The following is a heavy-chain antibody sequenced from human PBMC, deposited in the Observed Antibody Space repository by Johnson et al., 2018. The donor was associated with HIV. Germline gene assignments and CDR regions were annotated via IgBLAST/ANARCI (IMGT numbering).Heavy chain of an antibody. CDR3: ARDHRAYCGGDCYSDAFDI. J-gene: IGHJ3*02. CDR2: ISYDGSNK. D-gene: IGHD2-21*02. CDR1: GFTFSDYC. V-gene: IGHV3-30*03. Sequence: VQLVESGGDLVKPGGSLRLSCAASGFTFSDYCMSWIRQAPGKGLEWVAVISYDGSNKYYADSVKGRFTISRDNSKNTLYLQMNSLRAEDTAVYYCARDHRAYCGGDCYSDAFDIWGQGTMVTVSS.